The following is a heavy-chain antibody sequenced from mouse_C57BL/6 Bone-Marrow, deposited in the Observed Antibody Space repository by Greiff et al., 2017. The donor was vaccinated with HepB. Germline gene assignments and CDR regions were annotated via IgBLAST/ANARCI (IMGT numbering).Heavy chain of an antibody. CDR3: ARGGNDWYFDV. Sequence: QVQLQQPGAELVMPGASVKLSCQASGYTFTSYWMHWVKQRPGPGLECIGEIYPSASYTNYNQKFKCKSTLTVDKSSSTAYMQLSSLTSEDSAVYYCARGGNDWYFDVWGTGTTVTVSS. V-gene: IGHV1-69*01. D-gene: IGHD2-1*01. J-gene: IGHJ1*03. CDR2: IYPSASYT. CDR1: GYTFTSYW.